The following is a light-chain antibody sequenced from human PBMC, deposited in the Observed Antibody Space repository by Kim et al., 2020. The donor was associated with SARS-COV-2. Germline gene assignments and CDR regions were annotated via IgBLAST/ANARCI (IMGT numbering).Light chain of an antibody. CDR1: SSYVGGYNH. Sequence: QSALTQPASVSGSPGQSITISCTGTSSYVGGYNHVSWYQQHPGKIPKLLIYDVSKWPSGVSNRFSGSKSGNTASLTISGLQAEDEADYYCTSYTSSNTWVFGGGTQLTVL. CDR2: DVS. CDR3: TSYTSSNTWV. V-gene: IGLV2-14*01. J-gene: IGLJ3*02.